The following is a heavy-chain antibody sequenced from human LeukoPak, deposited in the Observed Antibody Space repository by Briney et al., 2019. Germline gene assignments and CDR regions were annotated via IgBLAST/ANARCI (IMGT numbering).Heavy chain of an antibody. CDR3: TTGEFSEWLLYFDY. CDR2: IKSKTDGGTT. V-gene: IGHV3-15*01. Sequence: GGSLRLSCAASGFTFSNAWMSWVRQAPGKGLEWVGRIKSKTDGGTTDYAAPVKGRFTISRDDSKNTLYLQMNSLKAEDTAVYYCTTGEFSEWLLYFDYWGQGTLVTVSS. D-gene: IGHD3-3*01. CDR1: GFTFSNAW. J-gene: IGHJ4*02.